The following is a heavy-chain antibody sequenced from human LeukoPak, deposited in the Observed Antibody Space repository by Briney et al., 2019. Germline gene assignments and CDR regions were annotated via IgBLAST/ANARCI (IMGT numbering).Heavy chain of an antibody. V-gene: IGHV1-2*02. CDR3: ASGRTIFYYYMDV. CDR2: IKPNSGDT. D-gene: IGHD3-3*02. CDR1: GYSFTGYY. J-gene: IGHJ6*03. Sequence: ASVKVSCKASGYSFTGYYIHWVRQAPGQGLEWMGWIKPNSGDTNYAQKFQGRVTMTRDTSISTVYMELSRLRFDDTAVYYCASGRTIFYYYMDVWGKGTTVTISS.